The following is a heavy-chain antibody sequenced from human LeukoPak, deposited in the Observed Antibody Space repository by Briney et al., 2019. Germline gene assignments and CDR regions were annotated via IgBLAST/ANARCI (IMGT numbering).Heavy chain of an antibody. J-gene: IGHJ4*02. CDR3: ARRLYAYQPKSGFDY. Sequence: PSETLSLTCTVSGGSISSSSYYWGWIRQPPGKGLEWIGSIYYSGSTYYNPSLKSRVTISVDTSKHQFSLKLSSVTAADTAVYYCARRLYAYQPKSGFDYWGQGTLVTVSS. CDR1: GGSISSSSYY. V-gene: IGHV4-39*01. D-gene: IGHD2-8*01. CDR2: IYYSGST.